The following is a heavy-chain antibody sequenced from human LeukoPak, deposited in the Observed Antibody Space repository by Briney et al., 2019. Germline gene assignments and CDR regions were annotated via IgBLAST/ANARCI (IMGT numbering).Heavy chain of an antibody. D-gene: IGHD3-3*01. V-gene: IGHV1-46*01. CDR1: GYTFTGYY. J-gene: IGHJ6*02. Sequence: ASVKVSCKASGYTFTGYYIHWVRQAPGQGLEWMGIINPSGGSTSYAQKFQGRVTMTRDTSTSTVYMELSSLRSEDTAVYYCARDPTYYDFWSGYYPMDVWGQGTTVTVSS. CDR2: INPSGGST. CDR3: ARDPTYYDFWSGYYPMDV.